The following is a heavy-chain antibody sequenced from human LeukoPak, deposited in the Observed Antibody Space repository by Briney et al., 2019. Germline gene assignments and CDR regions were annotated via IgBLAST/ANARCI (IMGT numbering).Heavy chain of an antibody. J-gene: IGHJ4*02. CDR3: ARHKGSSHGNVDY. D-gene: IGHD6-13*01. CDR1: GYSFTSYW. Sequence: GESLKISCKRSGYSFTSYWSAWLRQMPGKGLEWMGIIYPGDSDTRYSPSFQGQVTISADKSISTAYLQLSSLKASDTAMYYGARHKGSSHGNVDYWGQGTLVTVSS. V-gene: IGHV5-51*01. CDR2: IYPGDSDT.